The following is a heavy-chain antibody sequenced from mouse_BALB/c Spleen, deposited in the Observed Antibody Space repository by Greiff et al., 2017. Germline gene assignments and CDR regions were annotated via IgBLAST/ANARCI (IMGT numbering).Heavy chain of an antibody. Sequence: LQQPGSELVRPGASVKLSCKASGYTFTSYWMHWVKQRPGQGLEWIGNIYPGSGSTNYDEKFKSKATLTVDTSSSTAYMQLSSLTSEDSAVYFCTYGNCADYAMDSGGQGASVTVSS. CDR2: IYPGSGST. J-gene: IGHJ4*01. CDR1: GYTFTSYW. CDR3: TYGNCADYAMDS. V-gene: IGHV1S22*01. D-gene: IGHD2-1*01.